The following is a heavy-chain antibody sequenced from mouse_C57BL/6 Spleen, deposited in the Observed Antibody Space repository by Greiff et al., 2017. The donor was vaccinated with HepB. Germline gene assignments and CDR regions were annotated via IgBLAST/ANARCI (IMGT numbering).Heavy chain of an antibody. CDR2: IDPSDSYT. V-gene: IGHV1-59*01. CDR1: GYTFTSYW. CDR3: AGGLRVYYAMDY. D-gene: IGHD2-4*01. J-gene: IGHJ4*01. Sequence: QVQLQQPGAELVRPGTSVKLSCKASGYTFTSYWMHWVKQRPGQGLEWIGVIDPSDSYTNYNQKFKGKATLTVDTSSSTAYMQLSSLTSEDSAVYYCAGGLRVYYAMDYWGQGTSVTVSS.